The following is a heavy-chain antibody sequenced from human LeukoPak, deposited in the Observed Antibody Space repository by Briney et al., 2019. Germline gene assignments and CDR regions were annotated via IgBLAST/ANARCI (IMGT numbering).Heavy chain of an antibody. D-gene: IGHD1-1*01. CDR2: IKGDGSST. J-gene: IGHJ4*02. CDR3: ARTGFDS. Sequence: GGSLRLSCAASGFTFSTYWMHWVRQAPGKGLVWVARIKGDGSSTAYADSVKGRFTISRGNAKNTLYLQMTSLRAEDAAVYYCARTGFDSWGQRTLVTVSS. V-gene: IGHV3-74*01. CDR1: GFTFSTYW.